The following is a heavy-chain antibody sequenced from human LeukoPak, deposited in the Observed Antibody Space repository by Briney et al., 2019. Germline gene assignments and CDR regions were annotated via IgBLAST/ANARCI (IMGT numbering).Heavy chain of an antibody. D-gene: IGHD3-22*01. CDR2: ISGTYTST. CDR3: AKDSTHYRVWDDYDSAGLTY. CDR1: GFTFNIFG. J-gene: IGHJ4*02. V-gene: IGHV3-23*01. Sequence: PGGSLRLSCAASGFTFNIFGMSWVRQAPGKGLEWVSSISGTYTSTYYADSVKGRFTISRDNSKNTLYLQMDSLRAEDTAVYYCAKDSTHYRVWDDYDSAGLTYWGQGTLVTVSS.